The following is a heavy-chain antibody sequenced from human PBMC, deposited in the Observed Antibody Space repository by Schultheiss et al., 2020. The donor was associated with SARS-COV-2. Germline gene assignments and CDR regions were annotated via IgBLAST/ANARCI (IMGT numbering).Heavy chain of an antibody. CDR1: GGSISSYY. D-gene: IGHD2-2*02. CDR3: ARHVAYCSSTSCYRAYYMDV. Sequence: SETLSLTCTVSGGSISSYYWSWIRQPPGKGLEWIGYIYYSGSTNYNPSLKSRVTISVDTSKNQFSLKLSSVTAADTAVYYCARHVAYCSSTSCYRAYYMDVWGKGTTVTVSS. J-gene: IGHJ6*03. CDR2: IYYSGST. V-gene: IGHV4-59*08.